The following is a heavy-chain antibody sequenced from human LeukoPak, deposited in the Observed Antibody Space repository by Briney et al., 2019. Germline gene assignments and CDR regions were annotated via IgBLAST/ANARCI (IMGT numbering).Heavy chain of an antibody. J-gene: IGHJ4*02. CDR1: GFTVSSNY. Sequence: PGGSLRLSCAAPGFTVSSNYMTWVRQAPGKGLDWVSLIYSGGSTYFADSVKGRFTISRDNSKSSLYLQMNSLRAEDTAVYYCARLREIPVFGVVTKSTSYFDYWGQGTLVTVSS. V-gene: IGHV3-66*01. CDR3: ARLREIPVFGVVTKSTSYFDY. D-gene: IGHD3-3*01. CDR2: IYSGGST.